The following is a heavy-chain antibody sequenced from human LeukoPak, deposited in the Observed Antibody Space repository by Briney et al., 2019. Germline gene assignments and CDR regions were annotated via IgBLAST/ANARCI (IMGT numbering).Heavy chain of an antibody. CDR3: ERDNYYDSSGYYYEYFQH. V-gene: IGHV4-4*07. J-gene: IGHJ1*01. CDR2: IYTSGST. D-gene: IGHD3-22*01. Sequence: KPSETLSLTCTVSGGSISSYYWSWIRQPAGKGLEWIGRIYTSGSTNYNPSLKSRVTISVDTSKNQFSLKLSSVTAADTAVYYCERDNYYDSSGYYYEYFQHWGQGTLVTVSS. CDR1: GGSISSYY.